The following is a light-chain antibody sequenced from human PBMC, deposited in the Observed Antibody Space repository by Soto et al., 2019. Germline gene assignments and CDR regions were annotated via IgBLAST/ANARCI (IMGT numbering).Light chain of an antibody. CDR1: QSVSNNY. J-gene: IGKJ1*01. CDR3: QQYGSSGT. V-gene: IGKV3-20*01. CDR2: GAS. Sequence: EIVVTQSPGTLSLSPLERSTLSCRASQSVSNNYLAWYQQKPGQAPRLLIYGASNRATGIPDRFSGSGSGTDFTLTISRLEPEDFAVYYCQQYGSSGTFGQGTKVDIK.